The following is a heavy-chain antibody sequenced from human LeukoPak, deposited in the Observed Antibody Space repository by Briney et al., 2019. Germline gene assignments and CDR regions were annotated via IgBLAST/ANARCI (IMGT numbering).Heavy chain of an antibody. Sequence: PSETLSLTCTASGGSISRYYWTWIRQPPGKGLEWIGYIYYSGSTNHNPSLESRVTMSVDTSKSQFSLKLRSVTAADTAVYYCARPGVGSGRYGAFDIWGQGTKVTVSS. CDR1: GGSISRYY. V-gene: IGHV4-59*08. CDR3: ARPGVGSGRYGAFDI. D-gene: IGHD5-18*01. CDR2: IYYSGST. J-gene: IGHJ3*02.